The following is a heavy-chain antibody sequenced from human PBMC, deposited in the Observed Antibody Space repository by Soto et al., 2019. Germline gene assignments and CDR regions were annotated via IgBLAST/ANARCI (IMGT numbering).Heavy chain of an antibody. CDR3: ARRKIGIYNWFDP. J-gene: IGHJ5*02. V-gene: IGHV1-8*01. Sequence: ASVKVSCKASGYTFTSYDINWVRQATGQGLEWMGWLNPNGGNTGYAQKFQGRVTMTRNTXXSXXXMXLXXLRXEXTAVYYCARRKIGIYNWFDPWGQGTLVTVSS. CDR2: LNPNGGNT. CDR1: GYTFTSYD.